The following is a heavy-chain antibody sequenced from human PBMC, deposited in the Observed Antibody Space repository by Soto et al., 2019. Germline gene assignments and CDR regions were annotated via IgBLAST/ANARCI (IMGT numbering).Heavy chain of an antibody. V-gene: IGHV3-72*01. CDR1: GFTFSDHY. J-gene: IGHJ6*02. D-gene: IGHD2-2*01. CDR2: TASKDESYTT. CDR3: GRGYCTSTSCHRAHYGLHV. Sequence: GGSLRLSCAASGFTFSDHYMDWVRQAPGKGLEWVGRTASKDESYTTGYAASVKGRFTVSRDDSKSTLFLQMNSLRTEDTAVYYCGRGYCTSTSCHRAHYGLHVSGQGTTVTVYS.